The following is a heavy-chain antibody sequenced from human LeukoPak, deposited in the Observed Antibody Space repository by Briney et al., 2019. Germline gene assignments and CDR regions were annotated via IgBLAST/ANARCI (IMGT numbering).Heavy chain of an antibody. CDR1: GYTFNTYY. D-gene: IGHD6-13*01. CDR2: INPSGGST. V-gene: IGHV1-46*02. Sequence: GASVKVSCKRSGYTFNTYYIHWGRQAPGQGLEWMGIINPSGGSTTYAQKFQGRVTMTRDTSTTTVYMELNNLKSEDTAVYYCARNGSPARFDYWGHGTLVTVSS. J-gene: IGHJ4*01. CDR3: ARNGSPARFDY.